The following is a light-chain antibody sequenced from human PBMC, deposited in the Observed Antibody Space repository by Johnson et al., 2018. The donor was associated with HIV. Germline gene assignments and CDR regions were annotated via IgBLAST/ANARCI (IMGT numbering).Light chain of an antibody. Sequence: QSVLTQPPSASGTPGQRVTISCSGSSSNIGSNTVHWYQQLPGTAPKLLIYRNNQRPSGVPDRFSGSKSGPSASLAISGPQAEDEAAYYCAAWDDSLNGPYVFGTGTKVTVL. CDR1: SSNIGSNT. J-gene: IGLJ1*01. V-gene: IGLV1-44*01. CDR3: AAWDDSLNGPYV. CDR2: RNN.